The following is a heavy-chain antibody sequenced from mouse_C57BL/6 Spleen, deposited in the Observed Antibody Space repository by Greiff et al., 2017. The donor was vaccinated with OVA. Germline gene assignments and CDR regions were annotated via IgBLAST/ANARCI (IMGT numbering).Heavy chain of an antibody. Sequence: EVQGVESGGGLVKPGGSLKLSCAASGFTFSDYGMHWVRQAPETGLEWVASISSGSSTIYYADTVKGRSTISRDNAKNTLFLQMTSLRSEDTSMDYCARRILRYPPYAMDYWGQGTSVTVSS. D-gene: IGHD1-1*01. CDR3: ARRILRYPPYAMDY. J-gene: IGHJ4*01. V-gene: IGHV5-17*01. CDR2: ISSGSSTI. CDR1: GFTFSDYG.